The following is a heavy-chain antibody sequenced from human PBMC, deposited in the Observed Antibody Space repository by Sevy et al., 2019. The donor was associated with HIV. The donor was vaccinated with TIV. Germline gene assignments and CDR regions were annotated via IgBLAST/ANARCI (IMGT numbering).Heavy chain of an antibody. CDR2: INPNDGVT. CDR3: ARLTTRPTSDLYGMDV. Sequence: ASVKVSCKASGYTFSDYYIHWVRQAPGQGLEWMAWINPNDGVTHYAQRFQGGVTLTRDTSVSTAYMDLRGLRYDETAIYYCARLTTRPTSDLYGMDVWGQGTPVTVSS. V-gene: IGHV1-2*02. J-gene: IGHJ6*02. CDR1: GYTFSDYY. D-gene: IGHD4-17*01.